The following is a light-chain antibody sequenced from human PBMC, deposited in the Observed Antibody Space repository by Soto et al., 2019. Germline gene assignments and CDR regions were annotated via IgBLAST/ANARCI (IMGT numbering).Light chain of an antibody. Sequence: SVLTQPPSASGTPGQRVTISCSGSSSHIGSNTVNWYQQLPGTAPKLLMYSNNQRPSGVPDRFSGSKSGSSASLAISGLQSEDEADYYCAAWDDSLNAVIFGGGTKLTVL. J-gene: IGLJ2*01. CDR1: SSHIGSNT. CDR3: AAWDDSLNAVI. CDR2: SNN. V-gene: IGLV1-44*01.